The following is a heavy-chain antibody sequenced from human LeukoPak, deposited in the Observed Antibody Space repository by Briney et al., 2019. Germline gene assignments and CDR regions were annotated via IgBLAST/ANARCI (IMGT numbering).Heavy chain of an antibody. Sequence: SETLSLTCTVSGGSISSYYWSWVRQPPGKGLEWVGHIYGSGSTNYNPSLKSRVTLSVDTSKNQFSLKLSSVTAADTAVYYCAREGTSGTHLNWFDPWGQGTLVTVSS. CDR1: GGSISSYY. D-gene: IGHD1-1*01. CDR3: AREGTSGTHLNWFDP. J-gene: IGHJ5*02. CDR2: IYGSGST. V-gene: IGHV4-59*01.